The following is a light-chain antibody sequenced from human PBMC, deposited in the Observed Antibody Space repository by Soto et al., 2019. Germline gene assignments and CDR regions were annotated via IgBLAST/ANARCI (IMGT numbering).Light chain of an antibody. CDR1: SSDVGGYNH. V-gene: IGLV2-14*01. CDR3: SSYTSTRTLRV. CDR2: EVN. J-gene: IGLJ3*02. Sequence: QSALTQPASVSGSPGQSITISCTGTSSDVGGYNHVSWYQHHPGKAPKVIIFEVNNRPSGSSNRFSCSKSGNTASLNISGLHAEQEAYYYCSSYTSTRTLRVFGEGTKLTVL.